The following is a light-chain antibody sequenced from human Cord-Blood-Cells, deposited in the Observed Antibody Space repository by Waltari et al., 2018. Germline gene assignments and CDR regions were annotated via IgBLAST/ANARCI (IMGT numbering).Light chain of an antibody. CDR3: QQSYSTPRT. CDR2: AAS. CDR1: QSISSY. V-gene: IGKV1-39*01. Sequence: DIQMTQSPSSLSASVGDRVTITCRASQSISSYFNWYQQKPGKAPKLLIYAASSLQSGVPSRFSGSGSGKDFTLTISSLQPEDFATYYCQQSYSTPRTFGQGTKVEIK. J-gene: IGKJ1*01.